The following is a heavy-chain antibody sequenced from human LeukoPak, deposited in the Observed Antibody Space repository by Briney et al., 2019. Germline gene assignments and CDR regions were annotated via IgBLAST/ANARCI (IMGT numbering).Heavy chain of an antibody. D-gene: IGHD1-14*01. CDR2: INWNGGST. J-gene: IGHJ3*02. CDR3: ARALTDLDAFDI. CDR1: GFTVSSNY. V-gene: IGHV3-20*04. Sequence: GGSLRLSCAASGFTVSSNYMSWVRQARGKGLEWVSGINWNGGSTGYADSVKGRFTISRDNAKNSLYLQMNSLRAEDTALYYCARALTDLDAFDIWGQGTMVTVSS.